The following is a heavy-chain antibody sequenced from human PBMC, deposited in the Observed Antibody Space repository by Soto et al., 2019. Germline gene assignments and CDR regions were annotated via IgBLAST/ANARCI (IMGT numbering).Heavy chain of an antibody. CDR3: ARDWGYDFWSGYSYYYYYGMDV. CDR1: GFTFSSYG. J-gene: IGHJ6*02. CDR2: IWYDGSNK. Sequence: GGSLRLSCAASGFTFSSYGIHWVRQAPGKGLEWVAVIWYDGSNKYYADSVKGRFTISRDNSKNTLYLQMNSLRAEDTAVYYCARDWGYDFWSGYSYYYYYGMDVWGQGTTVTVSS. V-gene: IGHV3-33*01. D-gene: IGHD3-3*01.